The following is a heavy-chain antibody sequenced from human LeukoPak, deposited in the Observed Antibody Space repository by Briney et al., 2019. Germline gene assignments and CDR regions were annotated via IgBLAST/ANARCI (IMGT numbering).Heavy chain of an antibody. CDR1: GFTFSDYY. D-gene: IGHD2-15*01. V-gene: IGHV3-33*08. J-gene: IGHJ4*02. CDR3: ARGTRYCSGGSCYSAEFDY. CDR2: IWYDGSNK. Sequence: AGGSLRLSCAASGFTFSDYYMSWIRQAPGKGLEWVAVIWYDGSNKYYADSVKGRFTISRDNSKNTLYLQMNSLRAEDTAVYYCARGTRYCSGGSCYSAEFDYWGQGTLVTVSS.